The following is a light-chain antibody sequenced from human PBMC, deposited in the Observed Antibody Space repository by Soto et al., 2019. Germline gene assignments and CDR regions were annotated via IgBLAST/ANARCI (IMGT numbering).Light chain of an antibody. Sequence: DIEMTQSPSTLSASVGDRVTITCRASQTIRRWLAWYQQRPGNPPKGLIYDASTLESGFPERFSGSGSETEFTLTISSLQPEDAATYYCQHYNSDPWTFGQGTKVEIK. CDR3: QHYNSDPWT. CDR1: QTIRRW. J-gene: IGKJ1*01. CDR2: DAS. V-gene: IGKV1-5*01.